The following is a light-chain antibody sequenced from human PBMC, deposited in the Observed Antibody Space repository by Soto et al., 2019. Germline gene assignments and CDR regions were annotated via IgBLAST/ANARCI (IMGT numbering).Light chain of an antibody. J-gene: IGKJ5*01. CDR1: QSVSTN. Sequence: EIVMTQSPTTLSVSPGERATLSCRASQSVSTNLAWYQQKPGQVPSLLIYGASTRASGIPARFSGSGSGTEFTLTIGSLQSEDFAVYYCQQYSSSPSFVQGTRLEIK. CDR3: QQYSSSPS. CDR2: GAS. V-gene: IGKV3-15*01.